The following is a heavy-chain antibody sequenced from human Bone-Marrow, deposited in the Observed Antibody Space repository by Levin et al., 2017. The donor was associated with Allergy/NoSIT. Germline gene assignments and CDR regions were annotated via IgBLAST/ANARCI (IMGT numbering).Heavy chain of an antibody. D-gene: IGHD2-2*02. CDR1: GYIFKNYG. V-gene: IGHV1-18*01. Sequence: GGSLRLSCKTSGYIFKNYGISWVRQAPGQGLEWMGWTRGDNGDEHFAQRFQDRLTMTTDISTATAYMELRSLRSDDTALSFCARDPPGTGLNFFHYTGPDVWGQGTTVIVSS. CDR3: ARDPPGTGLNFFHYTGPDV. J-gene: IGHJ6*02. CDR2: TRGDNGDE.